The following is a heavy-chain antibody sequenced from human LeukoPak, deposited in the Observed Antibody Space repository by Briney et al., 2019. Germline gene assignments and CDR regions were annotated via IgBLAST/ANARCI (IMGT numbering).Heavy chain of an antibody. CDR3: ASYSSGRKNYLDY. CDR2: INPNSGGT. J-gene: IGHJ4*02. V-gene: IGHV1-2*02. CDR1: GYTFTVYY. Sequence: ASVRVSFKASGYTFTVYYMHWVRQAPGQGLEWMGWINPNSGGTNYAQKFQGRVTMTRDTSISTAYMELSRLRSDDTAVYYCASYSSGRKNYLDYWGQGTLVTVSS. D-gene: IGHD6-19*01.